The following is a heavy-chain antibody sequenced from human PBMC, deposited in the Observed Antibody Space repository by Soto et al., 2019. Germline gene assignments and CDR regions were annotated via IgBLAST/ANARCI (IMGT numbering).Heavy chain of an antibody. J-gene: IGHJ6*03. V-gene: IGHV4-34*01. Sequence: QVQLQQWGAGLLKPSETLSLTCAVYGGSFSGYQWSWIRQTPGKGLEWIGGINDSGDINYNPSLKSRVTLLVDSPKKQSSLRLSPVTAADTAVYYCARGLILWFGELSRRGGYYYYMDVWGKGTTVTVSS. D-gene: IGHD3-10*01. CDR1: GGSFSGYQ. CDR3: ARGLILWFGELSRRGGYYYYMDV. CDR2: INDSGDI.